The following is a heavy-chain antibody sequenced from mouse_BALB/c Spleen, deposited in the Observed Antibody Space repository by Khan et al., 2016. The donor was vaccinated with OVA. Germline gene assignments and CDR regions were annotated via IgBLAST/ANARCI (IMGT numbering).Heavy chain of an antibody. CDR2: INTYTGEP. D-gene: IGHD2-14*01. Sequence: QIQLVQSGPELKKPGEIVKISCKASGYTFTNNGMNWVKQVPGKGLKWMGWINTYTGEPTYADDFKGRFAFSLETSASTAYLQINNLKNEDTATYVSARVGYNGTMDYWGQGTSVTVSS. CDR1: GYTFTNNG. V-gene: IGHV9-3-1*01. CDR3: ARVGYNGTMDY. J-gene: IGHJ4*01.